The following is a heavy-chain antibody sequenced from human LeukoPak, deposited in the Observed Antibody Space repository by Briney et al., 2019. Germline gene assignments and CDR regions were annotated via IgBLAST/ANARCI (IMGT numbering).Heavy chain of an antibody. Sequence: PGGSLRLSCAASGCTFSSYSMNWVRQAPGKGLEWVSYISSSSDTIYYADSVKGRFTISRDNAKNSLYLQMNSLRGEDTAVYYCARGWSGSYPNYFDYWGEGTLVTVSS. CDR2: ISSSSDTI. CDR3: ARGWSGSYPNYFDY. D-gene: IGHD1-26*01. CDR1: GCTFSSYS. J-gene: IGHJ4*02. V-gene: IGHV3-48*01.